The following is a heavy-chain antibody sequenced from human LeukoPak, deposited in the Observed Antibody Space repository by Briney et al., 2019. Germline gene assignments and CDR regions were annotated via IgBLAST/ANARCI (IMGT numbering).Heavy chain of an antibody. J-gene: IGHJ4*02. CDR1: GFIFTDYY. CDR2: IDSGSTST. D-gene: IGHD6-19*01. CDR3: ARGRLSSGWYDD. V-gene: IGHV3-11*06. Sequence: PGGSLRLSCAASGFIFTDYYMSWVRQAPGKGLEWVSFIDSGSTSTKYADSVKGRFSIPRDNAKNTLYLHMNSLRAEDTAVYYCARGRLSSGWYDDWGQGTLVTVSS.